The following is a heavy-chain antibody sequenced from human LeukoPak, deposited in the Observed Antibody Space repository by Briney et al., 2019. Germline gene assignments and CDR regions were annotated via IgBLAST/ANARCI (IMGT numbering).Heavy chain of an antibody. D-gene: IGHD3-22*01. Sequence: GGSLRLSRAASGFTFSSYGMHWVRQAPGKGLEWVAVISYDGSNKYYADSVKGRFTISRDNSKNTLYLQMNSLRAEDTAVYYCAKDRWGYYDSSGYIIDYWGQGTLVTVSS. CDR3: AKDRWGYYDSSGYIIDY. J-gene: IGHJ4*02. CDR2: ISYDGSNK. V-gene: IGHV3-30*18. CDR1: GFTFSSYG.